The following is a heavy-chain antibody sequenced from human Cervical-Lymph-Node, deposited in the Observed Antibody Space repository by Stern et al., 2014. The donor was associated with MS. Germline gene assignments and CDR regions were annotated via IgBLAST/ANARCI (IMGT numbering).Heavy chain of an antibody. CDR2: LSSSSSYI. V-gene: IGHV3-21*01. CDR1: GFTFSVYT. J-gene: IGHJ3*01. CDR3: ARDKKSQIKDGFDL. Sequence: EDQLVESGGGLVKPGGSLRLSCAASGFTFSVYTINWVRQAPGKGLEWVSSLSSSSSYIYYADSVKGRLTISRDNAKNSLYLQMDSLRAEDTAIYYCARDKKSQIKDGFDLWGQGTMVTVSS. D-gene: IGHD5-24*01.